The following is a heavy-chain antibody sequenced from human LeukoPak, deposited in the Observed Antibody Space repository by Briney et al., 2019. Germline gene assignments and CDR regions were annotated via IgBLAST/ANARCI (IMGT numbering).Heavy chain of an antibody. Sequence: ASVKVSCKASGGTFRSYAISWVRQAPGQGLEWMGGIIPIFGTANYAQKFQGRVTITADESTSTAYMELSSLRSEDTAVYYCARGPVVPAAYYYYYMDVWGKGTTVTVSS. CDR3: ARGPVVPAAYYYYYMDV. CDR1: GGTFRSYA. CDR2: IIPIFGTA. V-gene: IGHV1-69*13. D-gene: IGHD2-2*01. J-gene: IGHJ6*03.